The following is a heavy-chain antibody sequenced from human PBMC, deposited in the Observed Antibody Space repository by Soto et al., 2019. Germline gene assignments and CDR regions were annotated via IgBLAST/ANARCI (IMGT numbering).Heavy chain of an antibody. CDR3: ARLAVADHYYYYYGMDV. Sequence: GESLKISCKGSGYSFTSYWIGWVRQMPGKGLEWMGIIYPGDSDTRYSPSLQGQVTISADKSISTAYLQWSSLKASDTAMYYCARLAVADHYYYYYGMDVWGQGTTVTVSS. D-gene: IGHD6-19*01. CDR1: GYSFTSYW. V-gene: IGHV5-51*01. J-gene: IGHJ6*02. CDR2: IYPGDSDT.